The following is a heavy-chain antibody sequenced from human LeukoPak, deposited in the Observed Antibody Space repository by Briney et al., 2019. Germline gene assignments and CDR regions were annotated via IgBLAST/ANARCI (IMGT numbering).Heavy chain of an antibody. J-gene: IGHJ1*01. D-gene: IGHD1-1*01. V-gene: IGHV3-66*01. Sequence: GGSLRLSCVVSELNVSYTYMNWVRQAPGKGLEWVSIIFPGGSTYYADSVRGRFTISTDNSKNTIYLQLNSLRAEDTAIYYCAGPRTTPGVEFFPHLGQGTLVTVSS. CDR1: ELNVSYTY. CDR2: IFPGGST. CDR3: AGPRTTPGVEFFPH.